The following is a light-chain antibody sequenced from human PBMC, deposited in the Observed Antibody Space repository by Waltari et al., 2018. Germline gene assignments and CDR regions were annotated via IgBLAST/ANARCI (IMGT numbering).Light chain of an antibody. CDR1: SLRSYY. CDR2: DQN. J-gene: IGLJ2*01. V-gene: IGLV3-19*01. CDR3: HSRDGSGSGGS. Sequence: SSELTQDPAVSVAMGQTVTITCPGNSLRSYYASSYQQRPGQAPILVTYDQNTRPSGVPDRFSGSRSDNTASLTITGAQAEDEASYYCHSRDGSGSGGSFGGGTKLTVL.